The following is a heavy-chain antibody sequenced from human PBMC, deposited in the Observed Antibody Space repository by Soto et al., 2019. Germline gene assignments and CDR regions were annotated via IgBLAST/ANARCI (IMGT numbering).Heavy chain of an antibody. CDR3: AKGSWVHHGSEGGNWLDP. V-gene: IGHV3-23*01. CDR1: GVTFSNYA. CDR2: ISHSGSST. D-gene: IGHD3-10*01. Sequence: EVQFLESGGGLVQPGGSLRLSCAASGVTFSNYAMNWVRQAPGKGLEWVSGISHSGSSTYYADSVKGRFTISRDNSKNTPFLQMNSPTAEDTAVYYCAKGSWVHHGSEGGNWLDPWGQGTLVTVSS. J-gene: IGHJ5*02.